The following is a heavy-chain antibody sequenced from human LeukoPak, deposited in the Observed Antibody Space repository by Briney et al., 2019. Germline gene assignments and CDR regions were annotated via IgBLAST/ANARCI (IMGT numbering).Heavy chain of an antibody. CDR1: GGSISSSSYY. CDR3: ARDNWGWGYFDY. CDR2: IYYSGST. D-gene: IGHD7-27*01. V-gene: IGHV4-39*07. J-gene: IGHJ4*02. Sequence: SETLSLTCTVSGGSISSSSYYWGWIRQPPGKGLEWIGSIYYSGSTNYNPSLKSRVTISVDTSKNQFSLKLSSVTAADTAVYYCARDNWGWGYFDYWGQGTLVTVSS.